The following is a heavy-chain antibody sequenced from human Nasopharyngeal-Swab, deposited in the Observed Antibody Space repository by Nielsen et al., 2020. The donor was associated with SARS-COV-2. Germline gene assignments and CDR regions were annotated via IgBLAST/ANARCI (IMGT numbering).Heavy chain of an antibody. Sequence: GESLKIPCAASGFTFSDYYMSWIRQAPGKGLEWVSYISSSGSTIYYADSVKGRFTISRDNAKNSLYLQMNSLRAEDTAVYYCAKVTTRSHPNIWGQGTMVTVSS. CDR3: AKVTTRSHPNI. CDR2: ISSSGSTI. V-gene: IGHV3-11*01. CDR1: GFTFSDYY. J-gene: IGHJ3*02. D-gene: IGHD4-17*01.